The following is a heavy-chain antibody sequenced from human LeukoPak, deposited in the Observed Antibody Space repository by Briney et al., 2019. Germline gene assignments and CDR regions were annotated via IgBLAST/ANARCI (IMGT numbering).Heavy chain of an antibody. CDR3: ARVASCYRGMGLNFDY. Sequence: SETLSLTCTVSGGSISSGDYYWSWIRQPPGTGLEWIGYIYYSGSTYYNPSLKSRVTISVDTSKNQFSLKLSSVTAADTAVYSCARVASCYRGMGLNFDYGGREP. J-gene: IGHJ4*02. D-gene: IGHD2-2*01. CDR2: IYYSGST. CDR1: GGSISSGDYY. V-gene: IGHV4-30-4*08.